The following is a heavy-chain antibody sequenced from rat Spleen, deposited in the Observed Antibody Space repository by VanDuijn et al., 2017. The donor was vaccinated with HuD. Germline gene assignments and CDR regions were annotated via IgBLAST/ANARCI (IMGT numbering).Heavy chain of an antibody. Sequence: EVQLMESGGGLVQPGRSLKLSCVASGFTFNNYWMTWIRQAPGKGLEWVASITNTGGATYYPDSVKCRFTISRDTAKSTLYLQMNSLRSEDTATYYCTRDSYRSYVSHYWGQGVMVTVSS. J-gene: IGHJ2*01. CDR1: GFTFNNYW. V-gene: IGHV5-31*01. D-gene: IGHD1-8*01. CDR2: ITNTGGAT. CDR3: TRDSYRSYVSHY.